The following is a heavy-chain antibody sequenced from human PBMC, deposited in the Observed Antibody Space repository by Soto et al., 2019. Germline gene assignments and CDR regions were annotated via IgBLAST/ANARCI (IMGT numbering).Heavy chain of an antibody. CDR1: GGTFSSYA. CDR3: ARGSGSSLNYYYVLDV. CDR2: IIPIFGTA. V-gene: IGHV1-69*13. J-gene: IGHJ6*02. D-gene: IGHD3-10*01. Sequence: SVKVSCKASGGTFSSYAISWVRQAPGQGLEWMGGIIPIFGTANYAQKFQGRVTITADESTSTAYMELSSLRSEDTAVYYCARGSGSSLNYYYVLDVSGQGSTVIVSS.